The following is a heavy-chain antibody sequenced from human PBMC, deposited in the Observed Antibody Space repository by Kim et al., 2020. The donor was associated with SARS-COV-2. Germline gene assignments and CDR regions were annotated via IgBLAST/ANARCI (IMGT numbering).Heavy chain of an antibody. CDR1: GGSISSYY. CDR3: ARVGQYSSSWNYGMDV. V-gene: IGHV4-59*01. Sequence: SETLSLTCTVSGGSISSYYWSWIRQPPGKGLEWIGYIYYSGSTNYNPSLKSRVTISVDTSKNQFSLQLSSVTAADTAVYYCARVGQYSSSWNYGMDVWGQGTTVTVSS. D-gene: IGHD6-13*01. J-gene: IGHJ6*02. CDR2: IYYSGST.